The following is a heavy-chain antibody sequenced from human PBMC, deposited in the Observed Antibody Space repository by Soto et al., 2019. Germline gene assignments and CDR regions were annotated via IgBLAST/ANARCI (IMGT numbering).Heavy chain of an antibody. CDR3: ARGTSWQLPFDY. CDR1: SDSISSYY. J-gene: IGHJ4*02. D-gene: IGHD6-13*01. V-gene: IGHV4-59*01. CDR2: ISYSGST. Sequence: SETLSLTCTVSSDSISSYYWSWIRQPPGKRLEWIGYISYSGSTNYNPSLKSRVTISGDTSKNQFSLKVSSVTAADTAVYYCARGTSWQLPFDYWGRGTLVTVSS.